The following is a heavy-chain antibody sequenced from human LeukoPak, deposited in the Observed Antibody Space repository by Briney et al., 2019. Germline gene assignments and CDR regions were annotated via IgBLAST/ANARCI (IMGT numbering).Heavy chain of an antibody. CDR1: GFTFSSYE. CDR3: ARDMGAFDI. V-gene: IGHV3-48*03. Sequence: SGGSLRLSCAASGFTFSSYEMNWVRQAPGKGLEWVSYISSSGSNIYYADSVKGRFTISRDNAKHSLYLQMNSLRAEDTAVYYCARDMGAFDIWGQGTMVTVSS. D-gene: IGHD3-10*01. CDR2: ISSSGSNI. J-gene: IGHJ3*02.